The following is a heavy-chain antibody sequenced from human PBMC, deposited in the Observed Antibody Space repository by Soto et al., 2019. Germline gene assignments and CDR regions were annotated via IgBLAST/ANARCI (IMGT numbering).Heavy chain of an antibody. V-gene: IGHV1-69*06. CDR1: GCTFSSYA. CDR2: IIPIFGTA. J-gene: IGHJ4*02. CDR3: ARDRYYYDSSGYPHFDY. Sequence: SVKVSCKASGCTFSSYAISWVRQAPGQGLEWMGGIIPIFGTANYAQKFQGRVTITADKSTSTAYMELSSLRSEDTAVYYCARDRYYYDSSGYPHFDYWGQGTLVTVSS. D-gene: IGHD3-22*01.